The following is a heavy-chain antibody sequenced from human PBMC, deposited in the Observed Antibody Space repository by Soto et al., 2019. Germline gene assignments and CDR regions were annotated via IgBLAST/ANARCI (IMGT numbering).Heavy chain of an antibody. V-gene: IGHV3-13*01. J-gene: IGHJ6*03. Sequence: GGSLRLSCAASGFTFSSYDMHWVRQATGKGLEWVSAIGTAGDTYYPGSVKGRFTISRENAKNSLYLQMNSLRPGDTAVYYCARGYGSGSLDYYMDVWGKGTMVTVSS. CDR1: GFTFSSYD. D-gene: IGHD3-10*01. CDR3: ARGYGSGSLDYYMDV. CDR2: IGTAGDT.